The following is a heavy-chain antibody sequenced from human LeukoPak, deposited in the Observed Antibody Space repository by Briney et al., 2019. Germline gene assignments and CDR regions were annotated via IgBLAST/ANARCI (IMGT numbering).Heavy chain of an antibody. CDR3: ARWDTGYCYYYMDV. CDR1: GFTFDDYG. Sequence: GGSLRLSCAASGFTFDDYGMSWVRQAPGKGLEWVSGINWNGGSTGYADSVKGRFTISRDNAKNSLYLQMNSLRAEDTALYYCARWDTGYCYYYMDVWGKGTTVTVSS. CDR2: INWNGGST. D-gene: IGHD1-26*01. J-gene: IGHJ6*03. V-gene: IGHV3-20*04.